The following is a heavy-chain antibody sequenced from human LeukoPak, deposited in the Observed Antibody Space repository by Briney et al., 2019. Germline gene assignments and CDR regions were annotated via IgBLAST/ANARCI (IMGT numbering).Heavy chain of an antibody. Sequence: ASVKVSCKASGYTFTNYNMHWVRKAPGQGLEWMGIINPSGGSPTKAQKFQGRVTMTSDTSTSTVYMELSSLRSEYTAVYYCARHRRYYSRMLYGMYVWGQGTTVTVSS. J-gene: IGHJ6*02. D-gene: IGHD3-10*01. CDR3: ARHRRYYSRMLYGMYV. CDR2: INPSGGSP. V-gene: IGHV1-46*01. CDR1: GYTFTNYN.